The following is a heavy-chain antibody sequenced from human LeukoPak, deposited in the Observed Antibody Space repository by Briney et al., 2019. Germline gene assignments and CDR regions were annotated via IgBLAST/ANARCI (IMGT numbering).Heavy chain of an antibody. CDR1: GGSISSYY. V-gene: IGHV4-59*01. D-gene: IGHD6-13*01. J-gene: IGHJ5*02. CDR3: ARSSSWNWFDP. Sequence: SETLSLTCTVSGGSISSYYWSWIRQPPGKGLEWIGYIYYSGSTNYNPSLKSRVTISVDTSKNQFSLKLSSVTAADTAVYYCARSSSWNWFDPWGQGTLVTVSS. CDR2: IYYSGST.